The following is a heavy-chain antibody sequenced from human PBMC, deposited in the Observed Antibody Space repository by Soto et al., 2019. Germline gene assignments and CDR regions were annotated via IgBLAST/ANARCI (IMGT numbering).Heavy chain of an antibody. D-gene: IGHD3-10*01. Sequence: QVQLQESGPGLVKPSGTLSLTCAVSGASIISMNRWSWVRQPPGKGLEWIGEIHHSGGTNYNRSLMSRVTISVDKSKNQFSLKLTSVTAADTAVYYCARYDYGSGDDYNIDYWGQGTLVTVSS. J-gene: IGHJ4*02. V-gene: IGHV4-4*02. CDR2: IHHSGGT. CDR3: ARYDYGSGDDYNIDY. CDR1: GASIISMNR.